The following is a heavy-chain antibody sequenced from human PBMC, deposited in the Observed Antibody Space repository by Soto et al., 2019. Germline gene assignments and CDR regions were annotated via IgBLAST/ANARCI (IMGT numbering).Heavy chain of an antibody. J-gene: IGHJ4*02. V-gene: IGHV4-30-2*03. CDR1: GGSSSSGGYS. D-gene: IGHD2-15*01. Sequence: SETLSLTCAVAGGSSSSGGYSWSWIRQPPGKGLEWIGYIYHSGSTYYNPSLKSRVTISVDTSKNQFSLKLSSVTAADTAVYYCARHTPAISISDHWGQGTLVTVSS. CDR2: IYHSGST. CDR3: ARHTPAISISDH.